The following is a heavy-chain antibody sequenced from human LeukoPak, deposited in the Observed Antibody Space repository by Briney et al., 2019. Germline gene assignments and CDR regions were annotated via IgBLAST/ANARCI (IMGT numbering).Heavy chain of an antibody. J-gene: IGHJ6*04. CDR2: ISGRGDAS. V-gene: IGHV3-23*01. D-gene: IGHD1-26*01. CDR3: AKAPPDKWEYYYGMDV. Sequence: GGSMRLSCAASGFTFSGYAMTWVRQAPGKGLEWVSAISGRGDASYYAESVKGRFTISRDNSKSTLYLQMNSLRAEDTAVYYCAKAPPDKWEYYYGMDVWGKGTTVTVSS. CDR1: GFTFSGYA.